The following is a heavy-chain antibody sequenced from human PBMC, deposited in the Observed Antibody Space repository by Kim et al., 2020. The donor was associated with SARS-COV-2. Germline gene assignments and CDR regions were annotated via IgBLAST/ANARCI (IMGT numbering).Heavy chain of an antibody. V-gene: IGHV3-7*03. CDR1: EFTFSTHW. CDR2: IKQDAYES. Sequence: GGSLRLSCAASEFTFSTHWMTWVRQAPGKGLEWVARIKQDAYESYYVDSVKGRFTISRDNAKNLLYLQMNSLRGEDTAVYYCARGVAVAPHYYYHYGMDVWGPGTTVTVSS. CDR3: ARGVAVAPHYYYHYGMDV. D-gene: IGHD6-19*01. J-gene: IGHJ6*02.